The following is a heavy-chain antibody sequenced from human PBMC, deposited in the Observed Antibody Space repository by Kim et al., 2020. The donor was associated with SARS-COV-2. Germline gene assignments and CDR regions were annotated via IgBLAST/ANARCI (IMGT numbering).Heavy chain of an antibody. CDR2: IWNDGNKI. Sequence: GGSLRLSCAASGFTFRNYGMHWVRQAPGKGLEWVAVIWNDGNKIFYADSVKGRFTLSRDNSENMLYLQMSSLTVEDTAVYYCVRWGIPEAGTSDYWGQGALVTVSS. J-gene: IGHJ4*02. V-gene: IGHV3-33*01. D-gene: IGHD6-19*01. CDR1: GFTFRNYG. CDR3: VRWGIPEAGTSDY.